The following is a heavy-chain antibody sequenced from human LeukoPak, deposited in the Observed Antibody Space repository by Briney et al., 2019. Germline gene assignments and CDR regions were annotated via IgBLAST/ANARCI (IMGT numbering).Heavy chain of an antibody. D-gene: IGHD3-10*01. CDR2: IQQDGSEK. CDR1: GFTFNYYL. CDR3: ARVRKLRTRGVMDPLDY. J-gene: IGHJ4*02. Sequence: GGSLRLSCAASGFTFNYYLLTWVRQAPGKGLEWVANIQQDGSEKYYVDSVKGRFIISRANAKNSLYLQMNSLRAEDTAVYYCARVRKLRTRGVMDPLDYWGQGNLVTVSS. V-gene: IGHV3-7*01.